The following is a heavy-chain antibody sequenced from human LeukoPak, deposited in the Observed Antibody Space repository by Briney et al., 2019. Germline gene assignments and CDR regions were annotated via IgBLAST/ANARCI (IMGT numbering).Heavy chain of an antibody. J-gene: IGHJ4*02. D-gene: IGHD2-2*02. V-gene: IGHV3-30-3*01. CDR2: ISYDGSNK. Sequence: GGSLRLSCAASGFTFSGYAMHWVRQAPGKGLEWVAVISYDGSNKYYADSVKGRFTISRDNSKNTLYLQMNSLRAEDTAVYYCARDMGYCSSTSCYSTSGYFDYWGQGTLVTVSS. CDR1: GFTFSGYA. CDR3: ARDMGYCSSTSCYSTSGYFDY.